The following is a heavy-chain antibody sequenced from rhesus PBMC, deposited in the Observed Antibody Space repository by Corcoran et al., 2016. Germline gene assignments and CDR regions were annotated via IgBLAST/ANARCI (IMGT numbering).Heavy chain of an antibody. J-gene: IGHJ2*01. CDR2: IYGSGGSN. Sequence: QVQLQESGPGLVKPSETLSLTCAVSGYSISSGYSWGWIRQPPGKGLEWIGSIYGSGGSNNHNPSHKSRVTLSGDTSKNQFSLKLSSVTAADTAVYYCARVGSSWSEWDTVGTEWYFDLWGPGTPITISS. V-gene: IGHV4S14*01. CDR1: GYSISSGYS. D-gene: IGHD5-42*01. CDR3: ARVGSSWSEWDTVGTEWYFDL.